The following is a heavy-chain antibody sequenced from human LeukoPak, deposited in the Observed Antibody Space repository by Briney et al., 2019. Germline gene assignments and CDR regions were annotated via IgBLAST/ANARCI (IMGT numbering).Heavy chain of an antibody. CDR3: ARGTRGLRPHYYYYMDV. D-gene: IGHD5-12*01. CDR1: GYTFTSYD. Sequence: ASVKVSCKASGYTFTSYDINWVRQAPGQGLEWMGWMNPNSGNTGYAQKFQGRVTMTRNTSISTAYMELSSLRSEDTAVYYCARGTRGLRPHYYYYMDVWGKGTTVTVSS. V-gene: IGHV1-8*01. J-gene: IGHJ6*03. CDR2: MNPNSGNT.